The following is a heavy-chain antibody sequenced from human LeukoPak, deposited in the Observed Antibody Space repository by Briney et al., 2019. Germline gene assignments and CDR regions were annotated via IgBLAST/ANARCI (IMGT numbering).Heavy chain of an antibody. D-gene: IGHD3-3*01. CDR1: GGSISSGGYY. J-gene: IGHJ4*02. CDR3: ARGIFGVVTYFDY. Sequence: PSETLSLTCTVSGGSISSGGYYWSWIRQPPGKGLEWIGYIYHSGSTYYNPSLKSRVTISVDTSKNQFSLKLSSVTAADTAVYYCARGIFGVVTYFDYWGQGTLVTVSS. CDR2: IYHSGST. V-gene: IGHV4-30-2*01.